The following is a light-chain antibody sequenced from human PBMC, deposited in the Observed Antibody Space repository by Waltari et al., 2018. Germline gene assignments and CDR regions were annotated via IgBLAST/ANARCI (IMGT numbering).Light chain of an antibody. V-gene: IGKV1-39*01. J-gene: IGKJ4*01. CDR1: QTVSSY. CDR2: ATS. CDR3: QQSYSSPQT. Sequence: DIQMTQSPSSPSASVGDRVTITCRASQTVSSYLNWYQQKPGKAPKLLIYATSSLQSGVPSRFSGSGSGTDFTLTISSLQPEDFATYYCQQSYSSPQTFGGGTKVEIK.